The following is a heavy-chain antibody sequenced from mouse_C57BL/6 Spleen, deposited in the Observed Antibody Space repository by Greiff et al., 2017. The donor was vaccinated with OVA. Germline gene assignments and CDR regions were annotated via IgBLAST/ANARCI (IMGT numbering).Heavy chain of an antibody. V-gene: IGHV5-17*01. D-gene: IGHD2-12*01. CDR2: ISSGSSTI. J-gene: IGHJ1*03. Sequence: EVKLVESGGGLVKPGGSLKLSCAASGFTFSDYGMHWVRQAPEKGLEWVAYISSGSSTIYYAATVKGRFTISRDNAKNPLFLQMTSLRSEDTAMYYCARETTRYVDVWGTGTTVTVAS. CDR3: ARETTRYVDV. CDR1: GFTFSDYG.